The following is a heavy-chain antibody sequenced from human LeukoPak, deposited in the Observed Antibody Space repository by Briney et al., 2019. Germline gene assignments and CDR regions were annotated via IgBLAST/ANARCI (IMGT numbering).Heavy chain of an antibody. CDR1: GFTFSSYW. J-gene: IGHJ6*03. D-gene: IGHD3-10*01. Sequence: PGGSLRLSCAASGFTFSSYWMHWVRQAPGKGLVWVSRIDSYGSSTSFADSVKGRFTISRDNAKNTLYLQMNSLRAEDTAVYYCARGKMGWFGENYYYMDVWGKGTTVTISS. CDR2: IDSYGSST. V-gene: IGHV3-74*01. CDR3: ARGKMGWFGENYYYMDV.